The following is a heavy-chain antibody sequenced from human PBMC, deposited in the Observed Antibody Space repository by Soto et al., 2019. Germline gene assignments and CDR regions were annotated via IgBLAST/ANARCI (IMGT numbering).Heavy chain of an antibody. J-gene: IGHJ4*02. CDR3: ARDSRNDMGLFDF. D-gene: IGHD1-1*01. Sequence: GASLKVACKASGYAFTGYYIHCARQAPGQGLEWMAWINPNSDDTNYEQKGQGRVTMTRDTSISTAYMERRRRRSDDTAVYYCARDSRNDMGLFDFFGQ. V-gene: IGHV1-2*02. CDR2: INPNSDDT. CDR1: GYAFTGYY.